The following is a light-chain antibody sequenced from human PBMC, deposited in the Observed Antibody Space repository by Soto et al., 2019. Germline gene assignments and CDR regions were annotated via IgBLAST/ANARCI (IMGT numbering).Light chain of an antibody. CDR3: KQSKSFPLT. CDR2: KAS. J-gene: IGKJ4*01. CDR1: QTISNW. V-gene: IGKV1-5*03. Sequence: IQMTQSPSTLSASVGDRVTITCQASQTISNWLAWYQQKPGKPPKILIYKASTLKSGVPSRFSGSGSGTDFSLTISSLQPEDFATYYCKQSKSFPLTFGGGTKVDIK.